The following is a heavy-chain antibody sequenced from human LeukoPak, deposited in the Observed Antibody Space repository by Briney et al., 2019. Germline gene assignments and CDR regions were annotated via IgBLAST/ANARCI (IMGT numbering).Heavy chain of an antibody. J-gene: IGHJ4*02. D-gene: IGHD5-12*01. V-gene: IGHV3-30*03. CDR2: ISYDGSNK. Sequence: HPGGSLRLSCAASGFTFSSYGMHWVRQAPGKGLEWVAVISYDGSNKYYADSVKGRFTISRDNSKNTLYLQMNSLRAEDTAVYYCARGVGYVSGFDYWGQGTLVTVSS. CDR3: ARGVGYVSGFDY. CDR1: GFTFSSYG.